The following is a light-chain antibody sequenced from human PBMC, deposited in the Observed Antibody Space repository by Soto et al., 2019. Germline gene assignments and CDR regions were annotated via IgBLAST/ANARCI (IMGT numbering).Light chain of an antibody. Sequence: DIQMTQSPSTLSSSVGDRVTITCRASQTISNWLAWYQQKPGKAPKLLIYDASILESGVPSRFSGSGSGTEFTLTISSLQPDDFAAYYCQNYNSYSSTFGQGTKVAIK. J-gene: IGKJ1*01. CDR1: QTISNW. V-gene: IGKV1-5*01. CDR2: DAS. CDR3: QNYNSYSST.